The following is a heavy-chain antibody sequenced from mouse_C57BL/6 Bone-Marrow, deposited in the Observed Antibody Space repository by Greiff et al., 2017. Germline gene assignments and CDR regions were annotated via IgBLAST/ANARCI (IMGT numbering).Heavy chain of an antibody. CDR2: ISSGGSYT. CDR3: ARHRSYYAMDY. Sequence: VHVKQSGGDLVKPGGSLKLSCAASGFTFSSYGMSWVRQTPDKRLEWVATISSGGSYTYYPDSVKGRFTISRDNAKNTLYLQMSSLKSEDTAMYYCARHRSYYAMDYWGQGTSVTVSS. D-gene: IGHD1-1*01. J-gene: IGHJ4*01. V-gene: IGHV5-6*01. CDR1: GFTFSSYG.